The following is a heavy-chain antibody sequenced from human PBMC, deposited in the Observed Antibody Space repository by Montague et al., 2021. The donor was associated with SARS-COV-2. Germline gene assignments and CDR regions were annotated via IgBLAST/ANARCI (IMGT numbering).Heavy chain of an antibody. CDR1: GGPISSGGYY. J-gene: IGHJ3*02. Sequence: TQSLTCTVSGGPISSGGYYWSWIRQHPGKGLEWIGYIYYSGSTYYNPSLKSRVTISVDTSKNQFSLKLSSVTAADTAVYYCARGRVLTIFGVVGAFDIWGQGTMVTVSS. V-gene: IGHV4-31*03. D-gene: IGHD3-3*01. CDR3: ARGRVLTIFGVVGAFDI. CDR2: IYYSGST.